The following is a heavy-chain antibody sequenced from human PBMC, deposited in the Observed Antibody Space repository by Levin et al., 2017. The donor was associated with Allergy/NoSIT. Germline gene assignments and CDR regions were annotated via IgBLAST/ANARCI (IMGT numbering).Heavy chain of an antibody. CDR2: IYYSGST. J-gene: IGHJ6*02. Sequence: SETLSLTCTVSGGSISSYYWSWIRQPPGKGLEWIGYIYYSGSTNYNPSLKSRVTISVGTSKNQFSLKLSSVTAADTAVYYCARVYGDSSSSHYYYYYYYGMDVWGQGTTVTVSS. D-gene: IGHD6-13*01. CDR3: ARVYGDSSSSHYYYYYYYGMDV. CDR1: GGSISSYY. V-gene: IGHV4-59*01.